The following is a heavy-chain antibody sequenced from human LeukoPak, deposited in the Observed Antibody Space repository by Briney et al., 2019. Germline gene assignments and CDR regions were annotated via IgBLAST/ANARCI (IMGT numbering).Heavy chain of an antibody. D-gene: IGHD3-10*01. J-gene: IGHJ4*02. V-gene: IGHV4-4*07. CDR3: ARVYYDSETR. Sequence: SETLSLTCTVSGGSISGYYWSWIRQPAGKGLEGIGRIYTSGSTNYNPSLKRRVTMSVATSKNQFFLRLSSVTAADTAVYYCARVYYDSETRWGQGTLVTVSS. CDR2: IYTSGST. CDR1: GGSISGYY.